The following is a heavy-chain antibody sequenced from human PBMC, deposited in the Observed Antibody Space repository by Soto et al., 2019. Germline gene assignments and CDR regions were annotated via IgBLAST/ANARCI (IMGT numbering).Heavy chain of an antibody. V-gene: IGHV1-46*03. J-gene: IGHJ5*02. CDR1: GYSFISHY. CDR2: IHPEGINT. CDR3: ARDTSWNDLVWWFDH. Sequence: QVQLVQSGAEVKKPGASVKISCKAFGYSFISHYMHWVRQAPGQGLEWMGTIHPEGINTAYAQKFQGRVTMTSDTSTSTVYMELTSLTSEDTAVYYCARDTSWNDLVWWFDHWGQGTLVTVSS. D-gene: IGHD1-1*01.